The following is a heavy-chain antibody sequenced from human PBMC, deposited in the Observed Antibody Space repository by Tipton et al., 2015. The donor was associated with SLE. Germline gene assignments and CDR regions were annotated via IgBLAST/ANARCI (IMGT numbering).Heavy chain of an antibody. V-gene: IGHV3-7*01. J-gene: IGHJ4*02. D-gene: IGHD3-10*01. CDR1: GFTFSTSW. Sequence: GSLRLSCAASGFTFSTSWMSWVRQAPGKGLEWAANIMQDESHQYYVDSVKGRFTISRDNAKNSLYLQMNSLRAEDTALYYCARDGGSGSPFDYWGQGTLVTVS. CDR3: ARDGGSGSPFDY. CDR2: IMQDESHQ.